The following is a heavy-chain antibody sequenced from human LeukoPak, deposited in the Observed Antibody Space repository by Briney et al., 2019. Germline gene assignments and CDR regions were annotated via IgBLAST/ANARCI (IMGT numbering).Heavy chain of an antibody. CDR3: ARGTSCGGDCYSILEY. Sequence: GGSLRRSCAASGFTFSSYAMIWVRQAPGKGLEWVSAISGNSGITVYADSVKGRFSISRDNSENTLYLQMNSLRADDTAVYYCARGTSCGGDCYSILEYWGQGTLVIVSS. J-gene: IGHJ4*02. CDR1: GFTFSSYA. CDR2: ISGNSGIT. D-gene: IGHD2-21*02. V-gene: IGHV3-23*01.